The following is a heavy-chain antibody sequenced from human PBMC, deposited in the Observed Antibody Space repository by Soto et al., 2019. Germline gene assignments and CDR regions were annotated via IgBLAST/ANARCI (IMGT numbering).Heavy chain of an antibody. Sequence: VASVKVSCKASGGTFSSYAISWVRQAPGQGLEWMGGIIPIFGTANYAQKFQGRVTITADKSTSTAYMELSSLRSEDTAVYYCALTIVARPGWFDPWGQGTLVTASS. D-gene: IGHD2-15*01. CDR3: ALTIVARPGWFDP. V-gene: IGHV1-69*06. CDR1: GGTFSSYA. CDR2: IIPIFGTA. J-gene: IGHJ5*02.